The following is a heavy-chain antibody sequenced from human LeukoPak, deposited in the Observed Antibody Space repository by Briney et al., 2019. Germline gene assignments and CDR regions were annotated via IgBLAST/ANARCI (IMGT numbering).Heavy chain of an antibody. J-gene: IGHJ4*02. CDR2: FDPEDGET. CDR3: ATDLGIAAAGTPGY. CDR1: GYTLTELS. D-gene: IGHD6-13*01. Sequence: ASVKVSCKVSGYTLTELSMHWVRQAPGKGLEWMGGFDPEDGETIYAQKFQGRVTMTEDTSTDTAYMALSSMRSEDTAVYYCATDLGIAAAGTPGYWGQGTLVTVSS. V-gene: IGHV1-24*01.